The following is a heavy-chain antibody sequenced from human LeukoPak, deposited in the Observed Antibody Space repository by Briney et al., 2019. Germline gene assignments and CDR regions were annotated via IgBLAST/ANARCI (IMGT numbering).Heavy chain of an antibody. CDR3: ARDLRGLAAAAMIDY. CDR2: ISAYNGNT. V-gene: IGHV1-18*01. Sequence: VASVKVSCKASGYTFTSYGISWVRQAPGQGLEWMGWISAYNGNTNYAQKLQGRVTMTTDTSTSTAYMELRSLRSDDTAVYYCARDLRGLAAAAMIDYWGQGTLVTVSS. CDR1: GYTFTSYG. J-gene: IGHJ4*02. D-gene: IGHD6-13*01.